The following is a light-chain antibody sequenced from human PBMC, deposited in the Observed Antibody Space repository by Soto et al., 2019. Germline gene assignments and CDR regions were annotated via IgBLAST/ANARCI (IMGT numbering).Light chain of an antibody. CDR2: KAS. CDR3: QQYNSYPWT. Sequence: DIQMIQSPSTLPASVGDRVAITCRASQSVSNWLAWYQQKPGKAPKLLIYKASSLESGVPSRFSGSGSGTEFTLTSSSLQPDDFATYYCQQYNSYPWTFGQGTTVEI. CDR1: QSVSNW. J-gene: IGKJ1*01. V-gene: IGKV1-5*03.